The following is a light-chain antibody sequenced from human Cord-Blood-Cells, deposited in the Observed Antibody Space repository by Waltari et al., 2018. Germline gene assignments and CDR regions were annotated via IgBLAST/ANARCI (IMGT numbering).Light chain of an antibody. J-gene: IGKJ2*01. CDR3: QQYYSTPRT. CDR2: WAS. V-gene: IGKV4-1*01. Sequence: DIVINQSPDSQTVSLGERATITCKYTQSVLYSSNNKNYLAWYQQKPGQPPKLLIYWASTRESGVPDRFSGSGSGTDFTLTISSLQAEDVAVYYCQQYYSTPRTFGQGTKLEIK. CDR1: QSVLYSSNNKNY.